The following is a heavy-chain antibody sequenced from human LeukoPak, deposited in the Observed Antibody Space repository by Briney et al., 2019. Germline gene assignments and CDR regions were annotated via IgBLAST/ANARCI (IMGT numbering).Heavy chain of an antibody. CDR3: ARGEWEPPAKALNY. CDR2: INTNTGNP. D-gene: IGHD1-26*01. V-gene: IGHV7-4-1*02. Sequence: ASVKVSCKASGYTFTSYAMNWARQAPGQGLEWMGWINTNTGNPTYAQGFTGRFVFSLDTSVSTAYLQISSLKAEDTAVYYCARGEWEPPAKALNYWGQGTLVTVSS. CDR1: GYTFTSYA. J-gene: IGHJ4*02.